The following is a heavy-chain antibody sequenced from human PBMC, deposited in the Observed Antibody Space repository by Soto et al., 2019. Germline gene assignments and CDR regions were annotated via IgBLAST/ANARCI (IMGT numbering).Heavy chain of an antibody. D-gene: IGHD3-16*01. V-gene: IGHV1-8*01. Sequence: GASVKVSCRASGYSFTNNDVSWVRQATGQGLEWMGWMNPGSGDTGYAQKFQGRVTMTRDISIATAYLELSSLRSDDTAIYYCAPMETFGSLNWFDPWGQGTLVTVSS. CDR2: MNPGSGDT. CDR3: APMETFGSLNWFDP. CDR1: GYSFTNND. J-gene: IGHJ5*02.